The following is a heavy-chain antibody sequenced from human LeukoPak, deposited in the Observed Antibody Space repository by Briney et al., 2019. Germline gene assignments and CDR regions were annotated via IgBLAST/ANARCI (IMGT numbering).Heavy chain of an antibody. CDR3: ARGSYYYYYYYGMDV. D-gene: IGHD2-15*01. V-gene: IGHV1-3*01. CDR2: INAGNGNT. J-gene: IGHJ6*02. CDR1: GYTFTSYA. Sequence: ASVKVSCKASGYTFTSYAMHWVRQAPGQRLEWMGWINAGNGNTKYSQKFQGRVTITRDTSASTAYMELSSLRSEDTAVYYCARGSYYYYYYYGMDVWGQGTTVTVSS.